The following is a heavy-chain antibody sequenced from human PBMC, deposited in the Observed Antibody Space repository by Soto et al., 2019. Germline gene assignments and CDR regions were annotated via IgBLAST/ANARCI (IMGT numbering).Heavy chain of an antibody. D-gene: IGHD4-17*01. CDR2: IYYSGST. V-gene: IGHV4-39*01. J-gene: IGHJ5*02. CDR1: GGSISSSSYY. CDR3: ARPRNDYGDYNWFDP. Sequence: QLQLQESGPGLVKPSETLSLTCTVSGGSISSSSYYWGWIRQPPGKGLEWIGGIYYSGSTYYNPSLKSLVTISVDTSQNQFSLKLSSVTAADTAVYYCARPRNDYGDYNWFDPWGQGTLVTVSS.